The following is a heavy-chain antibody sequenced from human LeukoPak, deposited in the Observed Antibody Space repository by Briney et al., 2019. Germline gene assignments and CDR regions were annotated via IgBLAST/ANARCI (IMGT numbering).Heavy chain of an antibody. J-gene: IGHJ4*02. CDR3: AKDIDSFRQSQLLGFDY. CDR1: GFTFSSYG. Sequence: PGGSLRLSCAASGFTFSSYGMHWVRQAPDKGLEWVAVISHDGSTKYYAESVKGRFSISRDNSKNTLYLQMNSLRAEDTAVYFCAKDIDSFRQSQLLGFDYWGQGTLVTVSS. CDR2: ISHDGSTK. V-gene: IGHV3-30*04. D-gene: IGHD2-2*01.